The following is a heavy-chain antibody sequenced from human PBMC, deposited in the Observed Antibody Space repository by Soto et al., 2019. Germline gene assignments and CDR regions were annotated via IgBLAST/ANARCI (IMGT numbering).Heavy chain of an antibody. J-gene: IGHJ4*02. CDR1: GFTVNSNY. CDR2: IYIGGTT. CDR3: ASGGGSYPFDY. V-gene: IGHV3-53*02. Sequence: EVQLVETGGGLIQPGGSLRLSCAATGFTVNSNYLSWVRQAPGKGLEWVSVIYIGGTTYYADSVKGRFTISRDNSKNTLYLQMNSLRAEDTAVYYCASGGGSYPFDYWGQGTLVTVSS. D-gene: IGHD1-26*01.